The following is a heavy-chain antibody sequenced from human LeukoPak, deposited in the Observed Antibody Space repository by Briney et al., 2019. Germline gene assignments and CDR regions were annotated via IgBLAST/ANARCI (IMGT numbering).Heavy chain of an antibody. J-gene: IGHJ4*02. V-gene: IGHV3-30-3*01. Sequence: GRSLRLSCAASGLTFSIYAMHWVRQAPGKGPEWVAAISYDGDNKYYTDSVKGRFTISRDNSMNTLFLQMNSLRAEDTAVYYCARDPTSYGDYGQYYFDLWRQGTLVTVSS. D-gene: IGHD4-17*01. CDR1: GLTFSIYA. CDR2: ISYDGDNK. CDR3: ARDPTSYGDYGQYYFDL.